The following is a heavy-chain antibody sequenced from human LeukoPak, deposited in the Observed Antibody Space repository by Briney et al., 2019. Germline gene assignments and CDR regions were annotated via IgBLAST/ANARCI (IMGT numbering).Heavy chain of an antibody. D-gene: IGHD3-22*01. Sequence: HPADTLSLTCTVSGRSISSCYWSWIRHPPGEGREWIGYIYYSGSTNYNPSLKSRVTISEDTSKNQFSLKLSSVTAADTAVYYCARGPAHMGYYDSSGYYEAEYFQHWGQGTLVTVSS. V-gene: IGHV4-59*07. CDR1: GRSISSCY. J-gene: IGHJ1*01. CDR3: ARGPAHMGYYDSSGYYEAEYFQH. CDR2: IYYSGST.